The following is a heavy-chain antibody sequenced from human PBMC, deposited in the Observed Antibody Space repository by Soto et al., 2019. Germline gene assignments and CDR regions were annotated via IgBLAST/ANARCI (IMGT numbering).Heavy chain of an antibody. CDR2: INPNRGGT. D-gene: IGHD5-18*01. CDR3: ARDRLQLWLDASHI. CDR1: GYTFTGYY. Sequence: GASVKVSCKASGYTFTGYYIHWVRQAPGQGLEWMGWINPNRGGTNDAQKFQGRVTMTRDTSISTAYMELSRLRSDDTAVYYCARDRLQLWLDASHIWGQGTMVTVSS. V-gene: IGHV1-2*02. J-gene: IGHJ3*02.